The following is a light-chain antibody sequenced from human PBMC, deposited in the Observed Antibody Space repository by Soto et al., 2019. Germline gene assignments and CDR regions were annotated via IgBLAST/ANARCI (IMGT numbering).Light chain of an antibody. CDR3: QQRSSWPIT. J-gene: IGKJ5*01. CDR1: QSVTSY. CDR2: DAS. V-gene: IGKV3-11*01. Sequence: IVLTQSPATLPLSPWERATLSFMATQSVTSYLAWYQQRPGQAPRLLINDASRRATGIPDRFSGSGSGADFTLTISSLEPEDFAVYYCQQRSSWPITFGQGTRLEIK.